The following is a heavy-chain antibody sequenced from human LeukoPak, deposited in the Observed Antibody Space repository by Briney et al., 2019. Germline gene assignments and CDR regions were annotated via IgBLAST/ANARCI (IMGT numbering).Heavy chain of an antibody. V-gene: IGHV3-30*04. Sequence: PGGSLRLSCGAPGFTLSSYAMHWVRQAPGKGLEWVAVISYDGSNKYYADSVKGRFIISRDNSKNTLYLQMNSLRAEDTAVYYCASIVIFVEMATDDAFDIWGQGTMVTVSS. CDR2: ISYDGSNK. D-gene: IGHD5-24*01. CDR1: GFTLSSYA. CDR3: ASIVIFVEMATDDAFDI. J-gene: IGHJ3*02.